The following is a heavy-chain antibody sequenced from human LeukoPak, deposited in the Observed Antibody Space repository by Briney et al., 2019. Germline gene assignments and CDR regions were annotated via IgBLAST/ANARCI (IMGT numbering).Heavy chain of an antibody. D-gene: IGHD4-17*01. CDR1: GFTFSSYV. CDR3: AKDDDYGDYAAY. Sequence: PGGSLRLSCAASGFTFSSYVMSWVRQAPGKGLEWVSAISGSGGSTYYADSVKGRLTISRDNSKHTLYLQMNSLRAEDTAVYYCAKDDDYGDYAAYWGQGTLVTVSS. J-gene: IGHJ4*02. V-gene: IGHV3-23*01. CDR2: ISGSGGST.